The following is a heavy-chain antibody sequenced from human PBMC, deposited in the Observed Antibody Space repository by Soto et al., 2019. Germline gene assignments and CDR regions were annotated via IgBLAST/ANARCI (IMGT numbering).Heavy chain of an antibody. CDR2: FDPEDGET. CDR1: GHTLTELS. CDR3: ATQAPGYYDSSGYYADAFDI. J-gene: IGHJ3*02. D-gene: IGHD3-22*01. Sequence: ASVKVSCKVSGHTLTELSMHWVRQAPGKGLEWMGGFDPEDGETIYAQKFQGRVTMTEDTSTDTAYMELSSLRSEDTAVYYCATQAPGYYDSSGYYADAFDIWGQGTMVTVSS. V-gene: IGHV1-24*01.